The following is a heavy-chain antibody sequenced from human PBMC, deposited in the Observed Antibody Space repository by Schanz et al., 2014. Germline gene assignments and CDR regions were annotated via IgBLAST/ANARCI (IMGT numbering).Heavy chain of an antibody. V-gene: IGHV1-18*01. Sequence: QVQVVQSGAEVKKPGASVKVSCKASGCTFTDYGVIWVRQAPGQGLEWMGWISTYNGNTNYIQKLQGRVTMTTDTSTSTAYMELRSLRSDDTAVYYCARVQDDILTGSEYYYGMDVWSRGTTVTVSS. D-gene: IGHD3-9*01. CDR3: ARVQDDILTGSEYYYGMDV. J-gene: IGHJ6*02. CDR2: ISTYNGNT. CDR1: GCTFTDYG.